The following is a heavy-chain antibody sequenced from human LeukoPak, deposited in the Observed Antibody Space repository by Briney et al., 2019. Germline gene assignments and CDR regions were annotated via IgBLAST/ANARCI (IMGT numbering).Heavy chain of an antibody. CDR2: INHSGST. Sequence: PSETLSLTCAVYGGSFSGYYWSWIRQPPGKGLEWIGEINHSGSTNYNPSLKSRVTISVVTSKNQFSLKLSSVTAADTAVYYCARNQRAMVRGALDYWGQGTLVTVSS. V-gene: IGHV4-34*01. CDR3: ARNQRAMVRGALDY. J-gene: IGHJ4*02. D-gene: IGHD3-10*01. CDR1: GGSFSGYY.